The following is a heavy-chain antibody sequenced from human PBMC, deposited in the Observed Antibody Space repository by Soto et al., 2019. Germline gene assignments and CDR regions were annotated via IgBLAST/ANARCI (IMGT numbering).Heavy chain of an antibody. V-gene: IGHV4-31*02. J-gene: IGHJ5*02. D-gene: IGHD6-19*01. CDR3: VRDRALDSSGHWFDT. CDR2: IYHIGSP. Sequence: WTWIRQPPGRGLEWIGYIYHIGSPSYNPSLENRVTISLDTSKNQFSLNLTSVTAADTAIYYCVRDRALDSSGHWFDTWGQGILVTVSS.